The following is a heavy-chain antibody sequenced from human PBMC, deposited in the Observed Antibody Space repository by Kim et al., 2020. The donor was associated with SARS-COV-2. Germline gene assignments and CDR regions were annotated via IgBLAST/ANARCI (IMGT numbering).Heavy chain of an antibody. J-gene: IGHJ5*02. CDR1: GYTFTTYT. Sequence: ASVKVSCKTSGYTFTTYTIHWVRQAPGQRLEWMGWINTGNGDAKYSQKFQGRVTITRETSATTAYMALSSLRSEDTAVYYCAREIYRSSGWFDPWGQGTL. V-gene: IGHV1-3*04. CDR2: INTGNGDA. CDR3: AREIYRSSGWFDP. D-gene: IGHD6-19*01.